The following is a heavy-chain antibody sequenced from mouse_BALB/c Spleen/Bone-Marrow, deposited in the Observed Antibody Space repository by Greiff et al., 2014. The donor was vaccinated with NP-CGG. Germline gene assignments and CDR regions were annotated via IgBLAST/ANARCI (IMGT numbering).Heavy chain of an antibody. CDR3: ARDDDSYAMDY. V-gene: IGHV2-9*02. J-gene: IGHJ4*01. D-gene: IGHD2-3*01. CDR1: GFSFTSYS. Sequence: QVQLQQSGPGLVAPSQSLSITCTVSGFSFTSYSVHWVRQPPGKGLEWLGVIWAGGSTNYNSALMSRLSINKDNSKSQVFLKMSSLQTDDTAMFYCARDDDSYAMDYWGQGTSVTVSS. CDR2: IWAGGST.